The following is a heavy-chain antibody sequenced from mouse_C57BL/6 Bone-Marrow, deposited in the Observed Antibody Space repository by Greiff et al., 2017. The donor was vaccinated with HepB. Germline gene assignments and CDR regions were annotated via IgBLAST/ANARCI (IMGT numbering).Heavy chain of an antibody. D-gene: IGHD1-1*01. CDR1: GFSLSTFGMG. CDR3: ARIGDGSDWYFDV. J-gene: IGHJ1*03. Sequence: QVQLKESGPGILQPSQTLSLTCSFSGFSLSTFGMGVGWIRQPSGKGLEWLAHIWWDDDKYYNPALKSRHTIAKDTSKNQVFLKIANVDTADTATYYCARIGDGSDWYFDVWGTGTTVTVSS. V-gene: IGHV8-8*01. CDR2: IWWDDDK.